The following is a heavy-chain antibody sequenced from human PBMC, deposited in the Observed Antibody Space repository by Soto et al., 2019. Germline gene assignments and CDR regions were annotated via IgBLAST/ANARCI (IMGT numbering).Heavy chain of an antibody. Sequence: PSETLSVTCTVSGGYISRNNNYWAWINKPPGKGLEWIGSLYYSDYTDTNPSLRSRVTISVDTSKNQFSLKLTSVTAADTAVYYCARHLYYDISPGYLRPYHYYGMDVWGQGTTVTVSS. D-gene: IGHD3-9*01. CDR1: GGYISRNNNY. CDR3: ARHLYYDISPGYLRPYHYYGMDV. J-gene: IGHJ6*02. CDR2: LYYSDYT. V-gene: IGHV4-39*01.